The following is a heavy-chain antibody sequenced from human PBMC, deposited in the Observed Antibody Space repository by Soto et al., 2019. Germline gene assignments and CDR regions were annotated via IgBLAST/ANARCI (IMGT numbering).Heavy chain of an antibody. D-gene: IGHD3-22*01. CDR1: GFSFGTYV. J-gene: IGHJ3*02. V-gene: IGHV3-23*01. CDR2: ISGSGGRV. Sequence: EVQLLESGGGMVGPRGSLKLSCAASGFSFGTYVMNWVRQAPGKGLEWVSGISGSGGRVYSADSVKGRFTISRDNSRNTLYLQMNSLRAEDTAIYYCAMTRLYDTGTNDYHRDALDIWGQGTQVTVSS. CDR3: AMTRLYDTGTNDYHRDALDI.